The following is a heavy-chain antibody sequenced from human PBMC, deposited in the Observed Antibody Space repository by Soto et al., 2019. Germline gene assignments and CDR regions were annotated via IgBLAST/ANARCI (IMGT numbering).Heavy chain of an antibody. D-gene: IGHD1-1*01. CDR2: IKQDESEK. Sequence: EVQLVESGGGLVQPGGSLRLSCAASGFTFINYWMTWVRQAPGKGLEWVANIKQDESEKYYVDSAKGRFTVSRDNAQSSLSLQMNSLRAEDTSLYYCARIPRAGTTWYAFNIWGQGTMVTVSS. V-gene: IGHV3-7*01. CDR3: ARIPRAGTTWYAFNI. CDR1: GFTFINYW. J-gene: IGHJ3*02.